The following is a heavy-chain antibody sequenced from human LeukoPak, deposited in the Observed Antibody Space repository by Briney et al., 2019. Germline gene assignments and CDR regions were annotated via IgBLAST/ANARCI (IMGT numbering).Heavy chain of an antibody. V-gene: IGHV1-46*01. CDR1: GYIFTNYY. CDR3: ARATAAGYYYYYMDV. D-gene: IGHD6-13*01. Sequence: ASVKVSCKASGYIFTNYYMHWVRQAPGQGLEWMGTINPSGGSTTYAQKFQGRVTMTRDMSTSTVYMELSSLRAEDTAVYYCARATAAGYYYYYMDVWGKGTTVTVSS. J-gene: IGHJ6*03. CDR2: INPSGGST.